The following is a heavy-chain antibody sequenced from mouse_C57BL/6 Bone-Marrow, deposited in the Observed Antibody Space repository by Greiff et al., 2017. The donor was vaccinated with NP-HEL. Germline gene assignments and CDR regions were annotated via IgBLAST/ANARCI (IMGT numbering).Heavy chain of an antibody. CDR3: ARDDPTRMDY. Sequence: DVHLVESGGDLVKPGGSLKLSCAASGFTFSSYGMSWVRQTPDKRLEWVATISSGGSYTYYPDSVKGRFTISRDNAKNTLYLQMSSLKSEDTAMYYCARDDPTRMDYWGQGTSVTVSS. V-gene: IGHV5-6*01. D-gene: IGHD2-10*01. CDR1: GFTFSSYG. J-gene: IGHJ4*01. CDR2: ISSGGSYT.